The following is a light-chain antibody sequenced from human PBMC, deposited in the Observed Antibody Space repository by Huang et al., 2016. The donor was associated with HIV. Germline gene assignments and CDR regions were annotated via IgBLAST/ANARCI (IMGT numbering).Light chain of an antibody. CDR3: QQYDSLYT. CDR2: DSS. Sequence: DIQMTQSPSSLSVSVGDRVTITCQASQDIRNYLNWYHQKPGKTPKLLVFDSSNLQTRVPARFSGNGSGTNFYFTIDSLQPEDTAKYYCQQYDSLYTFGQGTTLEIK. J-gene: IGKJ2*01. CDR1: QDIRNY. V-gene: IGKV1-33*01.